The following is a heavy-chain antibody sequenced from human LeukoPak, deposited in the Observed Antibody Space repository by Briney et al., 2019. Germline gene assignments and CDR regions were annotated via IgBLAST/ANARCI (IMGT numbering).Heavy chain of an antibody. J-gene: IGHJ5*02. CDR2: IIPIFGIA. D-gene: IGHD3-16*01. CDR1: GGTFSSYA. Sequence: SVKVSCKASGGTFSSYAISWVRQAPGQGLEWMGRIIPIFGIANYAQKFQGRVTITADKSTSTAYMELSGLRSEDTAVYYCASWGNDPWGQGTLVTVSS. V-gene: IGHV1-69*04. CDR3: ASWGNDP.